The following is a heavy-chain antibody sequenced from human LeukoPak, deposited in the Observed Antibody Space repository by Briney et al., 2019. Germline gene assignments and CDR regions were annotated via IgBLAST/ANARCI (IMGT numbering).Heavy chain of an antibody. V-gene: IGHV3-21*01. CDR2: ISSSSSYI. Sequence: GGSLRLSCAASGFTFSSYSMNWVRQAPGKGLEWVSSISSSSSYIYYADSVKGRFTISRDNAKNSLYLQMNSLRAEDTAVYYCARALIHSSGYYYYFDYWGQGTLVTVSS. J-gene: IGHJ4*02. CDR3: ARALIHSSGYYYYFDY. CDR1: GFTFSSYS. D-gene: IGHD3-22*01.